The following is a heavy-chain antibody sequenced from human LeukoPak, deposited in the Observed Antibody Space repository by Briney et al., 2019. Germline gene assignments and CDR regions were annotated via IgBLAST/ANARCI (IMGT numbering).Heavy chain of an antibody. D-gene: IGHD3-3*01. V-gene: IGHV4-59*01. J-gene: IGHJ6*02. CDR2: IYYSGST. Sequence: SETLSLTCTVSGGSISSYYWSWVRQPPGKGLEWIGYIYYSGSTNYNPSLKSRVTISVDASKNQFSLKLSSVTAADTAVYYCARAGDFWSGYYSYGMDVWGQGTTVTVSS. CDR3: ARAGDFWSGYYSYGMDV. CDR1: GGSISSYY.